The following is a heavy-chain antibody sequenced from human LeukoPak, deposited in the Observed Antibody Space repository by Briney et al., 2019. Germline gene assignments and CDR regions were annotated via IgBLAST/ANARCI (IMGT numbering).Heavy chain of an antibody. V-gene: IGHV4-34*01. CDR3: ARPHSTFFDQDAAYYFDY. Sequence: SETLSLTCAVSGGAFSGYYWSWIRQPPGKGLEWIGEINHSGSINYSPSLKSRVTISVGTSKNQFSLKLSSVTAADTAVYYCARPHSTFFDQDAAYYFDYWGQGTLVTVSS. CDR1: GGAFSGYY. CDR2: INHSGSI. D-gene: IGHD3-3*01. J-gene: IGHJ4*02.